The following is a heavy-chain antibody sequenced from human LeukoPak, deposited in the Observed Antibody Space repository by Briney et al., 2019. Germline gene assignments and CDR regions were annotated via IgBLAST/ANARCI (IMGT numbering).Heavy chain of an antibody. J-gene: IGHJ4*02. CDR1: GGPFRSYA. CDR2: IFPIFGTA. CDR3: ARALPVGANSHFDY. Sequence: PGSSVKASCKAPGGPFRSYAISWVRQAPGQGLEWMGGIFPIFGTANYAQKFQGRVTITTDESTSTAYMELSSLRSEDTAVYYCARALPVGANSHFDYWGQGTLVTVSS. V-gene: IGHV1-69*05. D-gene: IGHD1-26*01.